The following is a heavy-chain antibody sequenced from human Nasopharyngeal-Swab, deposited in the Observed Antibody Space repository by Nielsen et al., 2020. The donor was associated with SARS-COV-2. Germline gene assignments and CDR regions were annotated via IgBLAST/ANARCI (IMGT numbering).Heavy chain of an antibody. V-gene: IGHV3-11*05. CDR2: ISSSSSYT. J-gene: IGHJ4*02. D-gene: IGHD3-10*01. Sequence: GESLKISCAASGFTFSDYYMSWIRQAPGKGLEWVSYISSSSSYTNYADSVKGRFTISRDNAKNSLYLQMNSLRADDTAVYYCAGGSIRGIIISDFDYWGQGTLVTVSS. CDR1: GFTFSDYY. CDR3: AGGSIRGIIISDFDY.